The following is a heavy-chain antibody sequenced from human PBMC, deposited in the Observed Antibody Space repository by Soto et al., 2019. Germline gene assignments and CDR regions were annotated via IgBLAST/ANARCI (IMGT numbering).Heavy chain of an antibody. CDR1: GFTFNDFE. CDR3: AIGFWRLNY. CDR2: IDGSGTSK. Sequence: EVQLLESGGGLVQPGGSLRLSCGVSGFTFNDFEMNWVRQAPGKGLEWLAYIDGSGTSKKYADSVRGRFTISRDNPNNSLFLQMSSLSAADTAIYYCAIGFWRLNYWGQGTLVSVSS. J-gene: IGHJ4*02. V-gene: IGHV3-48*03.